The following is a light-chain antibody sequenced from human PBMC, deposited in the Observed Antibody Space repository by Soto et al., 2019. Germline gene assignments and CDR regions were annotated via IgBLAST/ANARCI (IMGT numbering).Light chain of an antibody. Sequence: AIQLTQSPSSLSASVGDRVTITCRASQGISSALAWYQQKPGKAPKLLIYDASSLESGVPSRFSGSGSGTDFTLTISILQPEDFATYYCQQFKSYLFTFGPGTKVDIK. J-gene: IGKJ3*01. CDR2: DAS. V-gene: IGKV1-13*02. CDR1: QGISSA. CDR3: QQFKSYLFT.